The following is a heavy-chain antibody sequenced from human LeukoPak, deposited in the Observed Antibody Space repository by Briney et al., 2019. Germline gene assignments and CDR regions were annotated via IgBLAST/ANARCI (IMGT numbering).Heavy chain of an antibody. Sequence: PGGSLRLSCAASGFTFSSYWMSWVRQAPGKGLEWVGRIKSKTDGGTTDYAAPVKGRFTVSRDDSKNTLYLQMNSLKTEDTAVYYCTTELRWEIVEWDYWGQGTLVTVSS. D-gene: IGHD1-26*01. V-gene: IGHV3-15*01. CDR1: GFTFSSYW. CDR2: IKSKTDGGTT. J-gene: IGHJ4*02. CDR3: TTELRWEIVEWDY.